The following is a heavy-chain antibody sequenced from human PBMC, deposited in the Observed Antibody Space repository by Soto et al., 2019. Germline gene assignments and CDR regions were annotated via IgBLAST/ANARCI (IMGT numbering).Heavy chain of an antibody. D-gene: IGHD6-19*01. CDR1: GYTFTSYG. Sequence: QVQLVQSGAEVKKPGASVKVSCKASGYTFTSYGISWVRQAPGQGLEWMGWISPYNGKTNYAQKVQGRVTMTTDTSTSTAHMELRSLRSDDNAVYYCARDYSSGWATNFWGKGENWFDPWGQGTLVTVSS. V-gene: IGHV1-18*01. CDR3: ARDYSSGWATNFWGKGENWFDP. J-gene: IGHJ5*02. CDR2: ISPYNGKT.